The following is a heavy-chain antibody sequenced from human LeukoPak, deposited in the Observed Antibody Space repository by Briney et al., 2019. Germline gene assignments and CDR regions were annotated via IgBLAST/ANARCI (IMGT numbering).Heavy chain of an antibody. J-gene: IGHJ5*02. Sequence: KPSETLSLTCTVSGGSISSGVYHWGRIRQSAGEGLERIASIYYTGATYYNPSLKSRVAISLDTSKNQFSLKMESVTAADTAIYYCARDIPSGYHDHWGQGTLVTVSS. V-gene: IGHV4-39*07. CDR3: ARDIPSGYHDH. CDR1: GGSISSGVYH. D-gene: IGHD3-3*01. CDR2: IYYTGAT.